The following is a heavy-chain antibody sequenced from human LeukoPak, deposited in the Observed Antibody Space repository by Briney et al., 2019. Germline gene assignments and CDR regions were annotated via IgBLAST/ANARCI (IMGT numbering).Heavy chain of an antibody. V-gene: IGHV3-7*01. CDR3: ARGGRSAYFDWSPDY. D-gene: IGHD3-9*01. J-gene: IGHJ4*02. CDR1: GFTFSDYW. CDR2: IKQDGSVK. Sequence: GGSLRLSCAASGFTFSDYWMSWVRQAPGKGLEWVANIKQDGSVKNYVASVKGRFTISRDNARNSLYLQMNSLRAEDTAVYYCARGGRSAYFDWSPDYWGQGTLVTVSS.